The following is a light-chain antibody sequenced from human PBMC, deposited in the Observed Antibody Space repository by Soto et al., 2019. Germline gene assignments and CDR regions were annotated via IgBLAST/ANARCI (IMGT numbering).Light chain of an antibody. CDR3: MQSTQLPPT. Sequence: DVVMTQSPLSLSVTPGKPASISCNFSQRLLHITGETFLFWYLQKPGQPPPLLIYEVSTRVSGVPDRFSGSGSGTDFTLEISRVETDDVGIYYCMQSTQLPPTFGQGTRLEI. CDR2: EVS. J-gene: IGKJ5*01. CDR1: QRLLHITGETF. V-gene: IGKV2D-29*01.